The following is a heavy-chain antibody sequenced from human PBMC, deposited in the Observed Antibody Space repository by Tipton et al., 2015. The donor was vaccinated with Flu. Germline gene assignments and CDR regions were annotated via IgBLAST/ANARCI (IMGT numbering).Heavy chain of an antibody. CDR3: ARGSGSGTFVIFDY. J-gene: IGHJ4*02. CDR2: IYSSGIT. Sequence: TLSLTCTVSGGSLSSFYWTWIRQPAGKGLEWIGRIYSSGITKYNPSLKSRVTMSVDTSKNQFSLGLSPVTAADTAVYYCARGSGSGTFVIFDYWGQGSLVAVSS. D-gene: IGHD3-10*01. CDR1: GGSLSSFY. V-gene: IGHV4-4*07.